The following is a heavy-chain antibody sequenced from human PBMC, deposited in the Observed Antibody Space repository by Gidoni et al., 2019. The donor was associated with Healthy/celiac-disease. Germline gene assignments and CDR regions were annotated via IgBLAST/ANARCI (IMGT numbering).Heavy chain of an antibody. CDR2: ISGSGGST. J-gene: IGHJ4*02. CDR3: AKAALWFGELFALTLDY. CDR1: GFTFSSYA. D-gene: IGHD3-10*01. Sequence: EVQLLESGGGLVQPGGSLRLSCAASGFTFSSYAMSWVRQAPGKGLEWVSAISGSGGSTYYADSVKGRFTISRDNSKNTLYLQMNSLRAEDTAVYYCAKAALWFGELFALTLDYWGQGTLVTVSS. V-gene: IGHV3-23*01.